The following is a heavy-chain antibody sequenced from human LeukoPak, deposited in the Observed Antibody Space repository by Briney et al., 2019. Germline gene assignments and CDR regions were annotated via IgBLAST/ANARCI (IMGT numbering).Heavy chain of an antibody. Sequence: GGSLRLSCAASGFTSSGYYMSWIRQAPGKRLEWASYISSSSSYIYYADSVKGRFTISRDNAKNSLYLKINSPRAEDTAVYYCARDLRRTSYGCSDYWGQGTLVTVSS. CDR3: ARDLRRTSYGCSDY. J-gene: IGHJ4*02. V-gene: IGHV3-11*06. CDR2: ISSSSSYI. CDR1: GFTSSGYY. D-gene: IGHD5-18*01.